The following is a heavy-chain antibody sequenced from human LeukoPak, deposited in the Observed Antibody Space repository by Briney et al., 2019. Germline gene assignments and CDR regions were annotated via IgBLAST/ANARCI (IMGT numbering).Heavy chain of an antibody. J-gene: IGHJ4*02. Sequence: NPGGSLRLSCAASGFTFSKYWMTWVRQAPGKGLEWVSYISSSGSTIYYADSVKGRFTISRDNAKNSLYLQMNSLRAEDTAVYYCATVVVTAIPDYWGQGTLVTVSS. CDR2: ISSSGSTI. V-gene: IGHV3-11*01. D-gene: IGHD2-21*02. CDR1: GFTFSKYW. CDR3: ATVVVTAIPDY.